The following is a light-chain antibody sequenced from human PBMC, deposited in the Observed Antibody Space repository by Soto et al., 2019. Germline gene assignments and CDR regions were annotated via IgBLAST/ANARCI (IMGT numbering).Light chain of an antibody. CDR3: QQHNSFSIT. V-gene: IGKV1D-16*01. CDR2: AAS. J-gene: IGKJ5*01. Sequence: DIQMTQSPSPLSPSLRDRGTISPRASQSISSWLAWFQQKKEKAPKSLIYAASSLQSGVPSRFRGSGSGTDFTLTISRLQPEDFATYYCQQHNSFSITFGQGTRLEIK. CDR1: QSISSW.